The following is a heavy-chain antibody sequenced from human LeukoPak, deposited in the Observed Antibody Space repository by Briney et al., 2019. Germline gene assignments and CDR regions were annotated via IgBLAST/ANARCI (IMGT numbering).Heavy chain of an antibody. D-gene: IGHD3-22*01. CDR3: ARDLRDYYDSSGYYSSFDY. CDR2: IKQDGSEK. Sequence: GGSLRLSCAASEFTFFTYWMSWVRQAPGKGLEWVANIKQDGSEKYYVDSVKGRFTISRDNAKNSLYLQMNSLRAEDTAVYYCARDLRDYYDSSGYYSSFDYWGQGTLVTVSS. CDR1: EFTFFTYW. V-gene: IGHV3-7*01. J-gene: IGHJ4*02.